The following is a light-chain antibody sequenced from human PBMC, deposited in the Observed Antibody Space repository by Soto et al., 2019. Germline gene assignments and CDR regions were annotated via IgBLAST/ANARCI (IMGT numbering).Light chain of an antibody. V-gene: IGLV1-47*01. CDR1: SSNIGSNF. J-gene: IGLJ1*01. Sequence: QSVLTQAPSASGTPGQRVTISCSGSSSNIGSNFVYWYQHLPGTAPKLLIYRNNQRPLGVPDRFSGSRSGTSASLAISGLRPEDEADYYCAVGDDSLSGYVFGTGTKVTVL. CDR2: RNN. CDR3: AVGDDSLSGYV.